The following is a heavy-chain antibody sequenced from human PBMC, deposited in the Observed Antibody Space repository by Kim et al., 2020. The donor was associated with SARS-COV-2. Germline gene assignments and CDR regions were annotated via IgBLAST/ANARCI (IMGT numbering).Heavy chain of an antibody. D-gene: IGHD3-22*01. CDR2: ISSSSSYV. Sequence: GGSLRLSCEGSGFTFNTYTMNWVRQAPGKGLEWVSSISSSSSYVYYADSVKGRFTISRDNAKKSLYLQMDSLRSEDTAVYYCVRPFQYDRYTYATYYYQYAMGVWGHGTTVTVSS. CDR3: VRPFQYDRYTYATYYYQYAMGV. J-gene: IGHJ6*02. V-gene: IGHV3-21*01. CDR1: GFTFNTYT.